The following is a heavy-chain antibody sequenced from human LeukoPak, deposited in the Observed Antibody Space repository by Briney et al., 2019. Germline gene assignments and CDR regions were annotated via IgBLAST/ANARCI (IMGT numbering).Heavy chain of an antibody. Sequence: GGSLRLSCAASGFTFDDYAMHWVRQAPGKGLEWVSLISWDGGSTYYADSAKGRFTISRDNSKNSLYLQMNSLRAEDTALYYCAKGHSSSTGYYYYGMDVWGKGTTVTVSS. CDR2: ISWDGGST. V-gene: IGHV3-43D*04. D-gene: IGHD6-13*01. CDR3: AKGHSSSTGYYYYGMDV. CDR1: GFTFDDYA. J-gene: IGHJ6*04.